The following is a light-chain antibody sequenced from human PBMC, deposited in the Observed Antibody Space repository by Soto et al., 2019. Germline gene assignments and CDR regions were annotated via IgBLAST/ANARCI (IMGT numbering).Light chain of an antibody. CDR1: QSVSSN. J-gene: IGKJ4*01. Sequence: EIVLTQSHGTLSLSRGDRSPLXCRASQSVSSNFLAWYQQKPGQAPRLLIYGASTRATGVPVRFRGGGSGTEFTLTISGLQSEDFATYYCQQYYSYPLTFGGGTKVDIK. CDR2: GAS. CDR3: QQYYSYPLT. V-gene: IGKV3-15*01.